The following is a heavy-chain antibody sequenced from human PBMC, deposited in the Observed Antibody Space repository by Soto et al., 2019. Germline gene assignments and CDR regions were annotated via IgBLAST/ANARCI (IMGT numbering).Heavy chain of an antibody. Sequence: GGSLRLSCAASGFTFSSYAMSWVRQAPGKGLEWVSSISSSSSYIYYADSVKGRFTISRDNAKNSLYLQMNSLRAEDTAVYYCARVNYGDYAAPFDYWGQGTLVTVSS. CDR2: ISSSSSYI. CDR1: GFTFSSYA. J-gene: IGHJ4*02. D-gene: IGHD4-17*01. CDR3: ARVNYGDYAAPFDY. V-gene: IGHV3-21*01.